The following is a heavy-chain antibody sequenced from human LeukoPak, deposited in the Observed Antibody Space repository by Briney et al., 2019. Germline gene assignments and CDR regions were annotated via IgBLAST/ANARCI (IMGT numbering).Heavy chain of an antibody. CDR1: GGSISSYC. CDR2: MYTRGTT. Sequence: TPSETLSLTCTVSGGSISSYCWSWIRQSAGKGLEWIGRMYTRGTTSYNPSLKSRVTMSVDTSKNQFSLKLSSVTAADTAVYYCARVPGYYDILTGYSPHWYFDLWGRGTLVTVSS. J-gene: IGHJ2*01. V-gene: IGHV4-4*07. D-gene: IGHD3-9*01. CDR3: ARVPGYYDILTGYSPHWYFDL.